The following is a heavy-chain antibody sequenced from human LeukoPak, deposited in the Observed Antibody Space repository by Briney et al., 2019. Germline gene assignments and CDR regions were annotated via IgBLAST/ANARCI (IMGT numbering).Heavy chain of an antibody. J-gene: IGHJ6*02. V-gene: IGHV3-33*01. CDR1: GFTFSSYG. Sequence: GRSLRLTCAVSGFTFSSYGMHWVRQGPGKGLEWVTFIWYDGTDKNYADSVKGRFTISRDNSKNTLYLQMNSLRAEDTAVYYCARSGSTYYYGMDVWGQGTTVTVSS. CDR2: IWYDGTDK. D-gene: IGHD3-10*01. CDR3: ARSGSTYYYGMDV.